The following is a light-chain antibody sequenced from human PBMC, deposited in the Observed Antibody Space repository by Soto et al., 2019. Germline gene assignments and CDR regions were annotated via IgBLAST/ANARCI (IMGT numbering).Light chain of an antibody. CDR2: GAS. Sequence: EIVMTQSPATLSVSPGERVTLSCRASQSVRSNLAWYQQKPGQVPRVLIYGASTRAIGIPDRFSGSGSGTEFTLTISSLPSEGFAVYYCQHYNNLWGFGGGTKVEIK. CDR1: QSVRSN. J-gene: IGKJ4*01. CDR3: QHYNNLWG. V-gene: IGKV3-15*01.